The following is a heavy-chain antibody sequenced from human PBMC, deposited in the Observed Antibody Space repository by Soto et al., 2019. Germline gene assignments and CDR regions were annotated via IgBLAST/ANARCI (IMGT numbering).Heavy chain of an antibody. CDR1: GGSFSGYY. CDR2: INHSGST. J-gene: IGHJ6*02. V-gene: IGHV4-34*01. CDR3: ARRIQLWRNYYYYYGMDV. Sequence: SETLSLTCAFYGGSFSGYYWSLIRQPPGKGLEWIGEINHSGSTNYNPSLKSRVTISVDTSKNQFSLKLSSVTAADTAVYYCARRIQLWRNYYYYYGMDVWGQGTTVTVSS. D-gene: IGHD5-18*01.